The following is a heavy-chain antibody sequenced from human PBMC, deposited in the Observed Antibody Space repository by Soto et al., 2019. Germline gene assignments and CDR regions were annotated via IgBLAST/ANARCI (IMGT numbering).Heavy chain of an antibody. J-gene: IGHJ6*02. CDR1: RFTFSDYY. Sequence: QVKLVESGGCLVKPGGSLRLSCAASRFTFSDYYMSWIRQAPGKGLEWVAYISTRSSYTNYADSVGGRFTISRDNAKNSVYLQKNSLRAEDTAVYFCARDQGHSSSSTYGMDVWGQGTTVTVSS. V-gene: IGHV3-11*06. D-gene: IGHD6-6*01. CDR3: ARDQGHSSSSTYGMDV. CDR2: ISTRSSYT.